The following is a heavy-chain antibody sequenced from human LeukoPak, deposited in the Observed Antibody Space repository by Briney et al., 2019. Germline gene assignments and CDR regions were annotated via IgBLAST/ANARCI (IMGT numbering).Heavy chain of an antibody. CDR1: GYSISSAYY. D-gene: IGHD6-13*01. Sequence: SETLSLTCSVSGYSISSAYYWGWIRQPPGKGLEWIGSMYYRGSTYHNPSLKSRVTISVDTSKNQFSLKLTSVTAADTAVYYCAREVVAAAGTVDYWGQGTLVTVSS. CDR3: AREVVAAAGTVDY. J-gene: IGHJ4*02. V-gene: IGHV4-38-2*02. CDR2: MYYRGST.